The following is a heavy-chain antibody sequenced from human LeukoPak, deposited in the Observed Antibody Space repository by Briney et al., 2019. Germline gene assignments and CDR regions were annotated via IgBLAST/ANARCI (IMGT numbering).Heavy chain of an antibody. CDR1: GFTFSSYA. V-gene: IGHV3-23*01. CDR3: AKDKHSTAMVSYFDY. Sequence: GGSLRLSCAASGFTFSSYAMSWVRQAPGKGLEWVSAISGSGGSTYYADSVKGRSTISRDNSKNTLYLQMNSLRAEDTAVYYCAKDKHSTAMVSYFDYWGQGTLVTVSS. D-gene: IGHD5-18*01. J-gene: IGHJ4*02. CDR2: ISGSGGST.